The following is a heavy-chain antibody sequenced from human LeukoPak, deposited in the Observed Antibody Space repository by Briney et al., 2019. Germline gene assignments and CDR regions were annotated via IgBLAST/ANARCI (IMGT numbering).Heavy chain of an antibody. CDR1: GFTFSSYA. J-gene: IGHJ4*02. V-gene: IGHV3-23*01. Sequence: GGPLRLSCAASGFTFSSYAMSWVRQAPGKGLEWVSAISGSGGSTYYADSVKGRFTISRDNSKNTLYLQMNSLRAEDTAVYYCARAGVYAYFDYWGQGTLATVSS. D-gene: IGHD3-10*01. CDR3: ARAGVYAYFDY. CDR2: ISGSGGST.